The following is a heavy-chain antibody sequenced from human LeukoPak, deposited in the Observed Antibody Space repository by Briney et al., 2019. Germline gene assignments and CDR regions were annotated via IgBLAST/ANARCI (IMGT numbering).Heavy chain of an antibody. V-gene: IGHV3-7*01. CDR1: GFTFSSYW. Sequence: GGSLRLSSAASGFTFSSYWMSWVRQAPGKGLEWVANIKQDGSEKYYVDSVKGRFTISRDNAKNSLYLQMNSLRAEDTAVYYCARGGYDILTGYYIPNYFDYWGQGTLVTVSS. J-gene: IGHJ4*02. CDR2: IKQDGSEK. D-gene: IGHD3-9*01. CDR3: ARGGYDILTGYYIPNYFDY.